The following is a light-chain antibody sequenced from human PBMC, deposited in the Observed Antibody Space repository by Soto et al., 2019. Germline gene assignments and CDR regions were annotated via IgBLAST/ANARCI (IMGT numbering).Light chain of an antibody. CDR3: LQNYNYPYT. Sequence: AIQMTQSPSSLSASVGDRVTITCRASQDIRNDLGWYQQRPGKAPNLLIYAASSLQSGVSSRFSGSGFGTDFTLTISSLQPEDFATYYCLQNYNYPYTFGQGTWLEIK. J-gene: IGKJ2*01. CDR1: QDIRND. CDR2: AAS. V-gene: IGKV1-6*01.